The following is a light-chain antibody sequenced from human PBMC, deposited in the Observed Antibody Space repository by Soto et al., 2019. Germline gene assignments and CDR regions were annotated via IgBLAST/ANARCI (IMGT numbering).Light chain of an antibody. V-gene: IGKV3-15*01. CDR1: QSVSSK. CDR2: GAS. J-gene: IGKJ4*01. Sequence: ETVMPQSPATLSLSPGERATLSCRASQSVSSKLVWYKQKPGQAPRFLIYGASTRATGIPARFRGSGSGTEFTLTIDSLQSEDWAVYDGQQYNDWPPAFGGGTKVDIK. CDR3: QQYNDWPPA.